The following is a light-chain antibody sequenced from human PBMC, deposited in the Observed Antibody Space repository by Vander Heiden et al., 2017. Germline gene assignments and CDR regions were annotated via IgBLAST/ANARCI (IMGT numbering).Light chain of an antibody. CDR2: LGS. J-gene: IGKJ1*01. Sequence: DIVMNQFPLYLPVTPGEQASIPCRSSQSLLHSNGYNYLDWYLQKPGQSPQLLIYLGSNRASGVPDRFSGSGSGTDFTLKISRVEAEDVGVYYCRQALQTPGTFGQGTKVEIK. V-gene: IGKV2-28*01. CDR1: QSLLHSNGYNY. CDR3: RQALQTPGT.